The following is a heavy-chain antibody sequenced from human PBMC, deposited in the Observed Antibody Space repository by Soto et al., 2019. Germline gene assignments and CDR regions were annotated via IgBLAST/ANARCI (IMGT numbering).Heavy chain of an antibody. D-gene: IGHD3-3*01. CDR1: GGSFGKSA. J-gene: IGHJ4*02. CDR2: FIPVYRTL. CDR3: ATGVIWIGYFTVDS. Sequence: SVKVSCKASGGSFGKSAINWVRQTPGQGLEWLGGFIPVYRTLNYAQKFQGRVTITADESTGTAYMTLSSLASDDTAVYYCATGVIWIGYFTVDSWGQGTRVTSP. V-gene: IGHV1-69*13.